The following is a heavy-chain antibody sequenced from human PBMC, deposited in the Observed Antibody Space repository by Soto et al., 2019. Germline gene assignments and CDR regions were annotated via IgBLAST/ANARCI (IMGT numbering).Heavy chain of an antibody. Sequence: PGGSLRLSCAASGFTFSSYGMHWVRQAPGKGLEWVAVISYDGSNKYYADSVKGRFTISRDNSKNTLYLQMNSLRAEDTAVYYCAKDRYYDSSGYPLYYYYYGMDVWGQGTTVTV. CDR2: ISYDGSNK. D-gene: IGHD3-22*01. CDR1: GFTFSSYG. CDR3: AKDRYYDSSGYPLYYYYYGMDV. V-gene: IGHV3-30*18. J-gene: IGHJ6*02.